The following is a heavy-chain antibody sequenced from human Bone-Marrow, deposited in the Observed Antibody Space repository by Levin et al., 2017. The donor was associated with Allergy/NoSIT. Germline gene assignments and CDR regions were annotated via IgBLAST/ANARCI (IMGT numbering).Heavy chain of an antibody. CDR2: IYYSGST. V-gene: IGHV4-59*01. CDR3: ARLPRDGYNSGFDY. J-gene: IGHJ4*02. Sequence: PSETLSLTCTVSGGSISSYYWSWIRQPPGKGLEWIGYIYYSGSTNYNPSLKSRVTISVDTSKNQFSLKLSSVTAADTAVYYCARLPRDGYNSGFDYWGQGTLVTVSS. CDR1: GGSISSYY. D-gene: IGHD5-24*01.